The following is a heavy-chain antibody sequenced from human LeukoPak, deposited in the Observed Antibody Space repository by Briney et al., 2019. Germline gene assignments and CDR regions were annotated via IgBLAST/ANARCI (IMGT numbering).Heavy chain of an antibody. D-gene: IGHD2-2*01. CDR2: ISWRSSDI. J-gene: IGHJ6*03. CDR3: AKEGVSIVVVPAAMSFDYYYMDV. CDR1: GFTLSSYN. Sequence: GGSLRLSCVASGFTLSSYNMKWVRQAPGKRLEWVSSISWRSSDIEYADSVKGRFTISRDIDKKSLYLQMNSLRAEDTAVYYCAKEGVSIVVVPAAMSFDYYYMDVWGKGTTVTVSS. V-gene: IGHV3-21*01.